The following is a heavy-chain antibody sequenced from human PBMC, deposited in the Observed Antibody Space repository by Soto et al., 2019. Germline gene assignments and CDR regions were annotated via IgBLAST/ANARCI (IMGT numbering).Heavy chain of an antibody. D-gene: IGHD3-10*01. J-gene: IGHJ4*02. Sequence: ASVKVSCKGSGYTFTAYTIIWVRQAPGQGLDWMGWISPNNGDTGSAQSLQGRLTMTTDTSSATVYMELRGLTSDDTAVYYCAGEIGSHYLPIDYWGQGTLVTVSS. CDR3: AGEIGSHYLPIDY. CDR2: ISPNNGDT. V-gene: IGHV1-18*01. CDR1: GYTFTAYT.